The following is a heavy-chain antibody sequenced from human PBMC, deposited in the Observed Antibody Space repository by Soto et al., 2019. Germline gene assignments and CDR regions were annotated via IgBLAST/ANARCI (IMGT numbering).Heavy chain of an antibody. CDR2: ISYDGSNK. D-gene: IGHD6-19*01. CDR1: GFTFSSYG. Sequence: QVQLVESGGGVVQPGRSLRLSCAASGFTFSSYGMHWVRQAPGKGLEWVAVISYDGSNKYYADSVKGRFTISRDNSKNTLYLQMHSLRAEDTAVYYCAKDSGSGWAPYYYYGMDVWGQGTTVTVSS. CDR3: AKDSGSGWAPYYYYGMDV. J-gene: IGHJ6*02. V-gene: IGHV3-30*18.